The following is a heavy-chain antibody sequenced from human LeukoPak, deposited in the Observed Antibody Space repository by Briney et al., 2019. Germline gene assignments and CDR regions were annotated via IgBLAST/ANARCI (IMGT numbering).Heavy chain of an antibody. J-gene: IGHJ6*03. CDR3: ATQDIVVVPAVIAGYYYYMGV. Sequence: ASVKVSCKASGYTFTSYGISWVRQAPGQGLEWMGWISAYNGNRNYAQKLQGRVTMTTDTSTSTAYMELRSLRSDDTAVYYCATQDIVVVPAVIAGYYYYMGVWGKGTTVTVSS. V-gene: IGHV1-18*01. D-gene: IGHD2-2*01. CDR1: GYTFTSYG. CDR2: ISAYNGNR.